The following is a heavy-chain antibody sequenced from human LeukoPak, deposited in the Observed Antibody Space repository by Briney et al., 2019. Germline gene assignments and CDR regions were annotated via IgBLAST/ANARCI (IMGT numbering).Heavy chain of an antibody. J-gene: IGHJ4*02. D-gene: IGHD6-13*01. Sequence: SGPTLGEPPQTLTLTCTFSGFSLSTRGVAVGWIRQPPGKALEWLALIYWDDDKYYSPSLKSWLTITKDTSKNQVVLTMTNMDPEDTATYYCAHGIATSGYYFDYWGQGILVIVSS. CDR2: IYWDDDK. CDR3: AHGIATSGYYFDY. CDR1: GFSLSTRGVA. V-gene: IGHV2-5*02.